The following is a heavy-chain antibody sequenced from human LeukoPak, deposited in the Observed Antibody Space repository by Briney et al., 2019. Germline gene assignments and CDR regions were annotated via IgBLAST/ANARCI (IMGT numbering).Heavy chain of an antibody. CDR2: IIPILGIA. CDR1: GGTFSSYT. CDR3: ATDARSSSWYTDAFDI. D-gene: IGHD6-13*01. Sequence: SVKVSCKASGGTFSSYTISWVRQAPRQGLEWMGRIIPILGIANYAQKFQGRVTITADESTSTAYMELSSLRSEDTAVYYCATDARSSSWYTDAFDIWGQGTMVTVSS. J-gene: IGHJ3*02. V-gene: IGHV1-69*02.